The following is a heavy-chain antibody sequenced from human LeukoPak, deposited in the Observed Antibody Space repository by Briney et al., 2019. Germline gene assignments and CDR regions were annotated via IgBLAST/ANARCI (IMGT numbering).Heavy chain of an antibody. CDR2: ISSSSSYI. CDR1: GFTFSSYS. J-gene: IGHJ4*02. Sequence: GGSLRLSCAASGFTFSSYSMNWVRQAPGKGLEWVSFISSSSSYIYYADSLKGRFTISRDNAKNSLYLQMNSLRAEDTAVYYCARARFGELLPSDPGYWGQGTLVTVSS. V-gene: IGHV3-21*01. CDR3: ARARFGELLPSDPGY. D-gene: IGHD3-10*01.